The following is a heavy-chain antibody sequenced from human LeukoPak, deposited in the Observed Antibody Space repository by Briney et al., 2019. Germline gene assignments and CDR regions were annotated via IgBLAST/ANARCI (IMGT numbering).Heavy chain of an antibody. Sequence: SETLSFTCTVSGGSISSYYWSWIRQPPGKGLEWIGRIYTSGSTNYNPSLKSRVTMSVDTSKNQFSLKLSSVTAADTAVYYCARDGVGATPMDYWGQGTLVTVSS. V-gene: IGHV4-4*07. CDR3: ARDGVGATPMDY. CDR2: IYTSGST. D-gene: IGHD1-26*01. J-gene: IGHJ4*02. CDR1: GGSISSYY.